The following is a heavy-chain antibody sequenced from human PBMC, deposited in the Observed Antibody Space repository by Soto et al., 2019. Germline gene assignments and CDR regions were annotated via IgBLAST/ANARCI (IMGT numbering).Heavy chain of an antibody. CDR3: PRDLSGTCDP. CDR2: INPNSGGT. Sequence: ASVKVSCKASGFTFTGYYMHWVRQAPGQGLEWMGWINPNSGGTNYAQKFQDRVTMTRDTSINTAYMDLSRLRSDDTAVYYCPRDLSGTCDPCGQGPLVAVSS. CDR1: GFTFTGYY. V-gene: IGHV1-2*02. J-gene: IGHJ5*02. D-gene: IGHD3-10*01.